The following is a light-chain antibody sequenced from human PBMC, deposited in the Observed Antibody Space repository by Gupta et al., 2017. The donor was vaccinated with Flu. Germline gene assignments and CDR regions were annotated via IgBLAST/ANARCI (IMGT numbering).Light chain of an antibody. J-gene: IGKJ2*01. CDR3: QQRSDWYT. CDR1: QSVGSF. Sequence: IVLTQSPATLSLSPGERATLSCRASQSVGSFLAWYQQRPGQAPSLLIYDASNRATGIPDRFSGSGSGTDFTLTSSSLEPEDCAVYYWQQRSDWYTFGQGTKLE. CDR2: DAS. V-gene: IGKV3-11*01.